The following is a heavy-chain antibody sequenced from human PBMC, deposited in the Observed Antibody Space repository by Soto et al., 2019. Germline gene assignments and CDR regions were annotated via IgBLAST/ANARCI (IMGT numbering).Heavy chain of an antibody. V-gene: IGHV1-69*13. CDR2: IIPIFGTA. CDR3: AIVRVPMVRGVITKTYYGMDV. J-gene: IGHJ6*02. D-gene: IGHD3-10*01. CDR1: GGTFSSYA. Sequence: SVKVSCKASGGTFSSYAISWVRQAPGQGLEWMGGIIPIFGTANYAQKFQGRVTITADESTSTAYKELSSLRYEDTAVNNYAIVRVPMVRGVITKTYYGMDVWGQGTTVTVSS.